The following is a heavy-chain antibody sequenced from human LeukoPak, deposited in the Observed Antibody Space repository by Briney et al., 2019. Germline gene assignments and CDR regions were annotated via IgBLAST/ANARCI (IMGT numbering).Heavy chain of an antibody. D-gene: IGHD3-10*01. V-gene: IGHV1-8*01. CDR3: ARGNTHFGEDY. J-gene: IGHJ4*02. CDR2: MNPNSGNT. CDR1: GYTFTSYD. Sequence: ASVKVSCKASGYTFTSYDINWVRQATGLRLEWMGWMNPNSGNTGYAQKFQGRVTMTRNTSISTAYMELSSLRSEDTAVYYCARGNTHFGEDYWGQGTLVTVSS.